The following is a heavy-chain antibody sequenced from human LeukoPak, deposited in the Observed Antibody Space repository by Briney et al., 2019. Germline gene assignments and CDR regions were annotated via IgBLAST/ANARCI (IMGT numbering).Heavy chain of an antibody. J-gene: IGHJ3*02. D-gene: IGHD4-17*01. V-gene: IGHV4-30-4*07. CDR3: ARGDYGDYHDAFDI. Sequence: SETLSLTGAVSGGSIRSGVHSWSWIRQPPGKGLEWIGYIYYGGNNYYNPSLKSRLSISLDTPKNQFSLKLSSVTAADTAVYYCARGDYGDYHDAFDIWGQGTMVTVSS. CDR1: GGSIRSGVHS. CDR2: IYYGGNN.